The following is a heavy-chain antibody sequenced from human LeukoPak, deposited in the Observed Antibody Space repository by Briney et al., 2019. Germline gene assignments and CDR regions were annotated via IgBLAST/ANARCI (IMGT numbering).Heavy chain of an antibody. CDR1: GGSISSYY. CDR2: IYYSGST. Sequence: PSETLYLTCTVSGGSISSYYWSWIRQPPGKGLEWIGYIYYSGSTNYNPSLKSRVTISVDTSKNQFSLKLSSVTAADTAVYYCARDLARSSGWWGYFDYWGQGTLVTVSS. J-gene: IGHJ4*02. D-gene: IGHD6-19*01. V-gene: IGHV4-59*01. CDR3: ARDLARSSGWWGYFDY.